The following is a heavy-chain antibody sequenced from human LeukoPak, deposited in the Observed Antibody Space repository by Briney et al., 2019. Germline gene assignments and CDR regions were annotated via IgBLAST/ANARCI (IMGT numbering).Heavy chain of an antibody. Sequence: SETLSLTSTVYNASFRDYSWSWIRQPPGKGREWSGEIKHIGITNYNPSLKSRVTISVDMSKNQFSLKLSSVTAADTAVYFCARGCPVVPSNGDYSYYGLDVWGQGTTVTVSS. J-gene: IGHJ6*02. V-gene: IGHV4-34*01. D-gene: IGHD2-8*01. CDR3: ARGCPVVPSNGDYSYYGLDV. CDR1: NASFRDYS. CDR2: IKHIGIT.